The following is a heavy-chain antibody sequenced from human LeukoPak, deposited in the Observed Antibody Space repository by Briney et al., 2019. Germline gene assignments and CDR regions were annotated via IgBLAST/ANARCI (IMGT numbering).Heavy chain of an antibody. J-gene: IGHJ4*02. CDR3: ARERDSSGFETY. CDR2: ISGTGGST. Sequence: GGSLRLSCAASGFTFSSYAMSRVRQAPGKGLEWVSAISGTGGSTYYADSVKGRFTISRDNSKNTLYLQMNSLRAEDTAVYYCARERDSSGFETYWGQGTLVTVSS. D-gene: IGHD6-19*01. CDR1: GFTFSSYA. V-gene: IGHV3-23*01.